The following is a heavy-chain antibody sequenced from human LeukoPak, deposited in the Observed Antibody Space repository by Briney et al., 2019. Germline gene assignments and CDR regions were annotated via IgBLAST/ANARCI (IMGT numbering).Heavy chain of an antibody. CDR1: GGTFSSYA. V-gene: IGHV1-69*13. CDR3: ARDSGNYYDSSGYPYENQFDY. CDR2: NIPIFGTA. J-gene: IGHJ4*02. D-gene: IGHD3-22*01. Sequence: GASVKVSCKASGGTFSSYAISWVRQAPGQGLEWMGGNIPIFGTANYAQKFQGRVTITADESTSTAYMELSSLRSEDTAVYYCARDSGNYYDSSGYPYENQFDYWGQGTLVTVSS.